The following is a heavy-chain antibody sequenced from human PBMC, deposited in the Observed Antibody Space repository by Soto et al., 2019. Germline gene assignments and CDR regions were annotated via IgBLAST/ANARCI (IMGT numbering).Heavy chain of an antibody. D-gene: IGHD5-18*01. CDR2: IIPIFGTA. J-gene: IGHJ3*02. CDR1: GGTFSGYA. V-gene: IGHV1-69*13. Sequence: SVKVSCKASGGTFSGYAISWVRQAPGQGLEWMGGIIPIFGTANYAQKFQGRVTITADESTSTAYMELSSLRSEDTAVYYCARVPYSYRAGGAFDIWGQGTMVTVSS. CDR3: ARVPYSYRAGGAFDI.